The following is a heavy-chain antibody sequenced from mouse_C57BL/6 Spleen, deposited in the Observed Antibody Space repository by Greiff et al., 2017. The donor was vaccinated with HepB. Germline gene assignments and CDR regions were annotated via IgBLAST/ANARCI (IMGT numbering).Heavy chain of an antibody. CDR1: GFNIKDDY. D-gene: IGHD2-1*01. J-gene: IGHJ3*01. V-gene: IGHV14-4*01. CDR3: TTRGNYVAWFAY. Sequence: VQLQQSGAELVRPGASVKLSCTASGFNIKDDYMHWVKQRPEQGLEWIGWIDPENGDTEYASKFQGKATITADTSSNTAYLQLSSLTSEDTAVYYCTTRGNYVAWFAYWGQGTLVTVSA. CDR2: IDPENGDT.